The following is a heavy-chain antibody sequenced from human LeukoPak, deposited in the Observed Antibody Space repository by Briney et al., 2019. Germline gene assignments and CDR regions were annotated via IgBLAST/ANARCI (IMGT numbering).Heavy chain of an antibody. CDR2: IYYSGST. CDR3: ARAFRMYALHNWFDP. Sequence: SETLSLTCAVYGGSISSYYWSWIRQPPGKGLEWIGYIYYSGSTNYNPSLKSRVTMSVDTSKNQFSLKLSSVTAADTAVYYCARAFRMYALHNWFDPWGQGTLVTVSS. V-gene: IGHV4-59*01. CDR1: GGSISSYY. D-gene: IGHD2-8*01. J-gene: IGHJ5*02.